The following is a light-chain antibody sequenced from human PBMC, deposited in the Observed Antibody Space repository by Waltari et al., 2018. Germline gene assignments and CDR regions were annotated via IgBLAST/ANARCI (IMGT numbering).Light chain of an antibody. CDR1: SGHINNV. CDR2: VNSDGSH. CDR3: QTGGHGTWV. J-gene: IGLJ3*02. Sequence: HLVLTQSPSASASLGASVKLTCTLTSGHINNVIAWHQQQPEKGPRYLMKVNSDGSHSKGDEIPDRFSGSSSGAERYLIISSVQSEDEADYYCQTGGHGTWVFGGGTKLTVL. V-gene: IGLV4-69*01.